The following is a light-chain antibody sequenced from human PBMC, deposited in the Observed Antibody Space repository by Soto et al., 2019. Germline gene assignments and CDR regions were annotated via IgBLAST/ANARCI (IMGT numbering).Light chain of an antibody. J-gene: IGKJ4*01. CDR1: QSITNF. Sequence: DIQLTQYPSSLSSAVGARVTSTCRASQSITNFLSWYQQKPGKAPHLLIYAASSLQGWVPSRFSGSGSGTDFTLTIRTLKPEQWATYLCHHSCGVPLTFGRGTTVEV. CDR2: AAS. CDR3: HHSCGVPLT. V-gene: IGKV1-39*01.